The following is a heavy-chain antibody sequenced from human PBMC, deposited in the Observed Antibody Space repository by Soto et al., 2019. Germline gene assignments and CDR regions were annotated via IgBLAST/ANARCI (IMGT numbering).Heavy chain of an antibody. D-gene: IGHD1-7*01. CDR3: AKALTGTTGDTKGDY. CDR2: ISGSGGST. Sequence: EVQLLESGGGLVQPGGSLRLSFAASGFTFSSYAMSWVRQAPGKGLEWVSAISGSGGSTYYADSVKGRFTISRDNSKNTLDLQMNSLRAEDTAVYYCAKALTGTTGDTKGDYWGQGTLVTVSS. V-gene: IGHV3-23*01. CDR1: GFTFSSYA. J-gene: IGHJ4*02.